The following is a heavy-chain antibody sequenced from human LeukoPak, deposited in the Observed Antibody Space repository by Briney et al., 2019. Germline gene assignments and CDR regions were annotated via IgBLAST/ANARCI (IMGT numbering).Heavy chain of an antibody. Sequence: GGSLRLCCAAYGFSFDDYAMQWVRQAPGRGLGWVSLFSGEGDRSYYEDSVKGRFTIARDNSHSSLYLQMNSLRPEDTALYYCAKGAQWLVHYWGQGTLVTVSS. CDR3: AKGAQWLVHY. D-gene: IGHD6-19*01. CDR2: FSGEGDRS. CDR1: GFSFDDYA. V-gene: IGHV3-43*02. J-gene: IGHJ4*02.